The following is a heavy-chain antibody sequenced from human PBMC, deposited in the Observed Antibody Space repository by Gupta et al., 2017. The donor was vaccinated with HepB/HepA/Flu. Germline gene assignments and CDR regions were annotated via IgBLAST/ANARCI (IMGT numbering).Heavy chain of an antibody. CDR3: RYSSSGSGFDY. J-gene: IGHJ4*02. D-gene: IGHD6-6*01. V-gene: IGHV4-59*08. CDR1: GGSIRGYY. CDR2: IYYSGST. Sequence: QVQLQESGPGLVKPSETLSLSCTVSGGSIRGYYWSWIRQPPGKGLEWIGYIYYSGSTNYNPSLKSRVTISGDTSKKRFSLNLSSVTAADTAVYYCRYSSSGSGFDYWGQGILVTVSS.